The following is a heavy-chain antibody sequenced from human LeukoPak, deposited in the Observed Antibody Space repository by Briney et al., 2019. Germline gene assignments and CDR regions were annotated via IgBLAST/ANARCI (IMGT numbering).Heavy chain of an antibody. CDR3: ARLHSSYGGPPNYFDY. V-gene: IGHV3-48*04. CDR2: ISSSRSTI. Sequence: GGSLRLSCAASGFTFSGFSMNWVRQAPGKGLEWVSYISSSRSTIYYADSVKGRFTISRDNAKNSLYLQMNSLRAEDTAVYYCARLHSSYGGPPNYFDYWGQGTLVTVSS. CDR1: GFTFSGFS. D-gene: IGHD4-23*01. J-gene: IGHJ4*02.